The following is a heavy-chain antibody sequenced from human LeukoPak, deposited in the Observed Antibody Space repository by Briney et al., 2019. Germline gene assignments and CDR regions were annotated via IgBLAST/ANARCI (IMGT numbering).Heavy chain of an antibody. Sequence: KPSETLSLTCAVYGGSFSNYYLSWVRQPPGKGLEWIGEITHHGSTNYNPSLKSRVTISVDTSKNQFSLELSSVAAADTAVYYCAPIFGDYSDFDSWGQGTLVTVSS. CDR2: ITHHGST. CDR1: GGSFSNYY. D-gene: IGHD4-17*01. CDR3: APIFGDYSDFDS. V-gene: IGHV4-34*01. J-gene: IGHJ4*02.